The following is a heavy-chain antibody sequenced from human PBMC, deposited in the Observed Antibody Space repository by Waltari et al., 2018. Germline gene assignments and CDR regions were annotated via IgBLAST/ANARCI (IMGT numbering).Heavy chain of an antibody. CDR3: ARGGTAMAFYGMDV. Sequence: QVQLVESGGGVVQPGRTQSISCAASVFTFSRYTMHWVRTAPGKGLEWVAVISYDGSNKYYADAVKGRFTIARDNSKNTMDLQMNSLRAEDTAVYYCARGGTAMAFYGMDVWGQGTTVTVSS. V-gene: IGHV3-30-3*01. CDR2: ISYDGSNK. CDR1: VFTFSRYT. J-gene: IGHJ6*02. D-gene: IGHD5-18*01.